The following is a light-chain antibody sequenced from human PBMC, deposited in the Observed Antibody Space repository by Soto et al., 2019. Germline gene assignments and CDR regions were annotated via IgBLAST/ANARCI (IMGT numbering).Light chain of an antibody. CDR2: GAS. CDR3: QQSGSSPRT. CDR1: QSVSSSY. V-gene: IGKV3-20*01. J-gene: IGKJ1*01. Sequence: EIVFTPSPGTPSLSPGSSATLSWRASQSVSSSYLAWYQQKPGQAHRLLIYGASSRATGIPDTFSGRGSGTDFTLTISRLQTEDFAVYDCQQSGSSPRTFGPGTKVDIK.